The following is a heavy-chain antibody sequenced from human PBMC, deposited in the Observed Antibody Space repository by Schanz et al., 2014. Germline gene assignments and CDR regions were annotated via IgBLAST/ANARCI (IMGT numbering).Heavy chain of an antibody. J-gene: IGHJ4*02. CDR1: GFTFSSYS. D-gene: IGHD6-13*01. V-gene: IGHV3-7*02. CDR2: IKEDGSVK. CDR3: VSQTGSPNY. Sequence: EVQLVESGGGLVQPGGSLRLSCTASGFTFSSYSMNWVRQAPGKGLEWVANIKEDGSVKDYVDSVKGRFTISRDNAKNALFLQMNSLRPEDTAVYFGVSQTGSPNYWGQGTLVTVSS.